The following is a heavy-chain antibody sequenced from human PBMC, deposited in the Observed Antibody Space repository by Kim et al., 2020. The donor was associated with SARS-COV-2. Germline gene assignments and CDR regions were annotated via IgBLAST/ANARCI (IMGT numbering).Heavy chain of an antibody. J-gene: IGHJ4*02. D-gene: IGHD6-19*01. CDR3: ARGQDTSGWYPFDY. Sequence: AQKVQGRVTVTRDTSTSTLYMELTSLRSEDTAVYYCARGQDTSGWYPFDYWGQGTLVTVSS. V-gene: IGHV1-46*01.